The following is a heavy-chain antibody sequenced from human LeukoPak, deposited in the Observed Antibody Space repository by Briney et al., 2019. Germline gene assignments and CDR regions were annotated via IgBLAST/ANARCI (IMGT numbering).Heavy chain of an antibody. CDR1: GGSISSSNW. CDR2: IYHSGST. J-gene: IGHJ4*02. CDR3: ARENWNYGEDF. Sequence: SETLSLTCAVSGGSISSSNWWSWVRQPPGKGLEWIGEIYHSGSTNYNPSLKSRVTMSVDTSKNQVSLKLISVTAADTAVYYCARENWNYGEDFWGQGTLVTVSS. V-gene: IGHV4-4*02. D-gene: IGHD1-7*01.